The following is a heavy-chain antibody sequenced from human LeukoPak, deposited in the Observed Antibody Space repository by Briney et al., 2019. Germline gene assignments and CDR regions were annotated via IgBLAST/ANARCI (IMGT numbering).Heavy chain of an antibody. Sequence: SETLSLTCTVSGGSISSYYWSWIRQPPGKGLEWIGYIYYSGSTNYNPSLKSRVTISADTSKNQFSLKLSSVTAADTAVYYCARVGRYCSGGSCSGGYYFDYWGQGTLVTVSS. CDR1: GGSISSYY. J-gene: IGHJ4*02. CDR3: ARVGRYCSGGSCSGGYYFDY. V-gene: IGHV4-59*12. D-gene: IGHD2-15*01. CDR2: IYYSGST.